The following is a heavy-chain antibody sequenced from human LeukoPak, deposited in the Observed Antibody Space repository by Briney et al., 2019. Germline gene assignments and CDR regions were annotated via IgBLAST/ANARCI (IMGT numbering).Heavy chain of an antibody. CDR1: GFTFSDYS. J-gene: IGHJ6*03. CDR2: ISSDRKTT. D-gene: IGHD3-3*01. V-gene: IGHV3-48*01. CDR3: ARVYYDFWSGNSYYYMDV. Sequence: PGGSLRLSCAASGFTFSDYSMNWVRQAPGKGLECISYISSDRKTTWHADSVKGRFTTSRDNAKNSLYLQMNSLRVEDTAVYYCARVYYDFWSGNSYYYMDVWGKGTTVTVSS.